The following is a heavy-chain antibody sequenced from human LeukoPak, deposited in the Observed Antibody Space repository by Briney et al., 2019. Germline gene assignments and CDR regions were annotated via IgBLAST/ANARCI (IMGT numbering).Heavy chain of an antibody. D-gene: IGHD3-16*01. Sequence: SETLSLTCTVSGGSISSSSYSWGWIRQPPGKGLEWIGSIYYSGSTYYNPSLKSRVTISVDTSKNQFSLKLSSVTAADTAVYYCARLDPLGFDYWGQGTLVTVSS. CDR2: IYYSGST. CDR3: ARLDPLGFDY. CDR1: GGSISSSSYS. V-gene: IGHV4-39*01. J-gene: IGHJ4*02.